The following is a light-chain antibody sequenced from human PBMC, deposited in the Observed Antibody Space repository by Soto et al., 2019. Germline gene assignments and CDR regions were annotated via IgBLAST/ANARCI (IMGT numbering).Light chain of an antibody. CDR2: VAS. Sequence: EIVLTQSPVTLSLSPGERATLSCRASQSVSSSYLAWYQQKPGRAPRLLIYVASSRATGIPDRFSGSGSGTDFTLTISRLEPEDFAVYYCQQYGSSPTFGQGTRLEIK. J-gene: IGKJ5*01. V-gene: IGKV3-20*01. CDR1: QSVSSSY. CDR3: QQYGSSPT.